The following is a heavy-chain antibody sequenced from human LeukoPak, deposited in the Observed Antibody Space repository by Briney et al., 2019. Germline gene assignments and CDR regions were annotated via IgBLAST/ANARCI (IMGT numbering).Heavy chain of an antibody. V-gene: IGHV3-20*04. CDR2: INWNGGST. CDR1: GFTFDDYG. Sequence: PGGSLRLSCAASGFTFDDYGMSWVRQAPGKGLGWVSGINWNGGSTGYADSVKGRFTISRDNAKNSLYLQMNSLRAEDTALYYCARGDYYDSSGYYPFDYWGQGTLVTVSS. J-gene: IGHJ4*02. D-gene: IGHD3-22*01. CDR3: ARGDYYDSSGYYPFDY.